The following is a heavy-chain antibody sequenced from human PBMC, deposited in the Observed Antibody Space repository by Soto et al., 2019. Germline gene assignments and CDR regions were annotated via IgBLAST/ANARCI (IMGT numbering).Heavy chain of an antibody. Sequence: ASVKVSCKASGGTFSSYGISWVRQAPGQGLEWMGGIIPIFGTANYAQKFQGRVTITADESTSTAYMELSSLRSEDTAVYYCARADEGLPNTLFDYWGQGTLVTVSS. J-gene: IGHJ4*02. V-gene: IGHV1-69*13. D-gene: IGHD5-12*01. CDR2: IIPIFGTA. CDR3: ARADEGLPNTLFDY. CDR1: GGTFSSYG.